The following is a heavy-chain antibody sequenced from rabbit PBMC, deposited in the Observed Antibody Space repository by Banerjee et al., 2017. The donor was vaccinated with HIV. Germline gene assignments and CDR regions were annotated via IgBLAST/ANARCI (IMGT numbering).Heavy chain of an antibody. J-gene: IGHJ6*01. CDR1: GVSFSGSSY. CDR3: ARDTSSSFSSYGMDL. CDR2: IDANGSGFT. V-gene: IGHV1S40*01. D-gene: IGHD1-1*01. Sequence: QSLEESGGDLVKPGASLTLTCIASGVSFSGSSYMCWVRQAPGKGLEWIACIDANGSGFTYFASWAKGRFTISKTSSTTVTLQMTSLTAADTATYFCARDTSSSFSSYGMDLRGPGTLVTVS.